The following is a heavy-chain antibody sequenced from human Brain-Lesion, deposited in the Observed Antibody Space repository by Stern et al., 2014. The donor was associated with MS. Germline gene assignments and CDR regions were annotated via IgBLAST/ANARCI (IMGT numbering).Heavy chain of an antibody. CDR3: ARGRSRVHPPLDP. Sequence: QVQLQESGSGLVKPSQTLSLTCTVSGYSITSAAFSWTWIRQAPGQGLGWIGNMYYGGSPLSNPSLSRRVNITVDTTKNPFLPRLNTVTAADTAVYYCARGRSRVHPPLDPWGQGTLVTVSS. J-gene: IGHJ5*02. D-gene: IGHD2-2*01. CDR1: GYSITSAAFS. CDR2: MYYGGSP. V-gene: IGHV4-30-2*01.